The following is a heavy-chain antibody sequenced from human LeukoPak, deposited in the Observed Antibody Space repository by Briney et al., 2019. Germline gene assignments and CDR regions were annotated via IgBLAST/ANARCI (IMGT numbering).Heavy chain of an antibody. V-gene: IGHV1-58*02. CDR3: ASPRAFDI. CDR2: IVVGSGNT. CDR1: GFTFTSSA. Sequence: ASVTVSCKASGFTFTSSAMQWVRQARGQRLEWIGWIVVGSGNTNYAQKFQGRVTMTEDTSTDTAYMELSSLRSEDTAVYYCASPRAFDIWGQGTMVTVSS. J-gene: IGHJ3*02.